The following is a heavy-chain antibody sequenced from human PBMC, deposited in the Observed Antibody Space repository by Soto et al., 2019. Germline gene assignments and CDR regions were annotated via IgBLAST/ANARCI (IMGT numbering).Heavy chain of an antibody. V-gene: IGHV1-69*06. CDR3: ARASVQCSSTSCYYGMDV. D-gene: IGHD2-2*01. CDR1: GGTFSSYA. J-gene: IGHJ6*02. Sequence: QVQLVQSGAEVKKPGSSVKVSCKASGGTFSSYAISWVRQAPGQGLEWMGGIIPIFGTASYAQKFQGRDTITADKATGAAYMEPSMLRSEDTSVYYIARASVQCSSTSCYYGMDVWGQGTTVTVSS. CDR2: IIPIFGTA.